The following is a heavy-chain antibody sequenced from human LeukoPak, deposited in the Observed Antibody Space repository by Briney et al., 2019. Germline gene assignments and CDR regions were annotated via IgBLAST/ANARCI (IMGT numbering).Heavy chain of an antibody. Sequence: SETLSLTCTVSGGSISSYYWSWIRQPPGKGLEWIGYMYYSGSTNYNPSLKSRFTISGAPSKNQFSLKLSSVTAAATAVYYCARAERRYWFDPWGQGTLVTVSS. V-gene: IGHV4-59*01. D-gene: IGHD1-1*01. CDR3: ARAERRYWFDP. CDR1: GGSISSYY. CDR2: MYYSGST. J-gene: IGHJ5*02.